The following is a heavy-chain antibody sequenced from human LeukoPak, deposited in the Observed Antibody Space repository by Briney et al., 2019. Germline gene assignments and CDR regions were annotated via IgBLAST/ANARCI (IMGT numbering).Heavy chain of an antibody. CDR1: GYTFTSYD. D-gene: IGHD5-12*01. V-gene: IGHV1-8*01. CDR3: ARGHRIVATTFGY. J-gene: IGHJ4*02. CDR2: MNPNSGNT. Sequence: ASVRVSCKASGYTFTSYDINWVRQATGQGLEWMGWMNPNSGNTGYAQKFQGRVTMTRNTSISTAYMELSSLRSEDTAVYYCARGHRIVATTFGYWGQGTLVTVSS.